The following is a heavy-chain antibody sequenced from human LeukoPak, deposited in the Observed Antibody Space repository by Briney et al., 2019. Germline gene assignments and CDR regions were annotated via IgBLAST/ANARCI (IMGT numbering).Heavy chain of an antibody. Sequence: GGCLRLSCVVSGFTFDSYSMSWVRQAPGKGLEWISYISNSGSPIYYADSVKGRFTISRDKDRSSLYLQMNSLAADDTAVYYCARGLALGLTVTPKAFDYWGQGTLVTVSS. D-gene: IGHD4-11*01. CDR1: GFTFDSYS. V-gene: IGHV3-48*01. CDR2: ISNSGSPI. J-gene: IGHJ4*02. CDR3: ARGLALGLTVTPKAFDY.